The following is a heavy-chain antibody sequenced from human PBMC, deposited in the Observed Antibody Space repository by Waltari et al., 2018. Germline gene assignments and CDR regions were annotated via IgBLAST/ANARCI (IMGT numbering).Heavy chain of an antibody. CDR2: IYPAGST. CDR1: GFTVDTTH. Sequence: DVQLVESGGGLVHPGGSLRPSCASSGFTVDTTHRSWVRQAPGKGLEWVSIIYPAGSTYNADSVVGRFTISRDVSQNTLHLQMNNLRPEDTAVYYCSRARDEDTAMVFFDHWGQGTLVSVSS. J-gene: IGHJ4*02. D-gene: IGHD5-18*01. CDR3: SRARDEDTAMVFFDH. V-gene: IGHV3-66*02.